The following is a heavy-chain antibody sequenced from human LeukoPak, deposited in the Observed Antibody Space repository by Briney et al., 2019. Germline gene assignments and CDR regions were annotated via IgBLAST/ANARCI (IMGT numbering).Heavy chain of an antibody. CDR2: ISSSSSYI. Sequence: PGGSLRLSCAASGFTFSSYSMNWVRQAPGKGLEWVSCISSSSSYIYYADSVKGRFTISRDNSKNTLYLQVNSLRAEDTAVYYCAKDRLVGAVVTGRWFDPWGQGTLVTVSS. D-gene: IGHD3-9*01. J-gene: IGHJ5*02. V-gene: IGHV3-21*04. CDR3: AKDRLVGAVVTGRWFDP. CDR1: GFTFSSYS.